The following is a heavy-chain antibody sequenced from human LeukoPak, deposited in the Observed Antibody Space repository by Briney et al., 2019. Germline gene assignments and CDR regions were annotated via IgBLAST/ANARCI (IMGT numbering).Heavy chain of an antibody. Sequence: GGSLRLSCAASGFTFSSYGMHWVCQAPGKGLEWVAVIWYDGSNKYYADSVKGRFTISRDNSKNTLYLQMNSLRAEDTAVYYCARDRTDGSGRIFDPWGQGTLVTVSS. CDR1: GFTFSSYG. V-gene: IGHV3-33*01. CDR3: ARDRTDGSGRIFDP. D-gene: IGHD3-10*01. J-gene: IGHJ5*02. CDR2: IWYDGSNK.